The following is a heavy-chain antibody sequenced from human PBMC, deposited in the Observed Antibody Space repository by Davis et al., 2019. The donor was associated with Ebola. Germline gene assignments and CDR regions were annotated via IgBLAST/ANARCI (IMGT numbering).Heavy chain of an antibody. CDR1: GFTFSSYA. J-gene: IGHJ3*01. CDR2: ISGSGGST. V-gene: IGHV3-23*01. Sequence: PGGSLRLSCAASGFTFSSYAMSWVRQAPGKGLEWVSAISGSGGSTYYADSVKGRFTISRDNSKNTLYLQMNSLRAEDTAVYYCATVLRFLEWYLTWGQGTMVTVSS. CDR3: ATVLRFLEWYLT. D-gene: IGHD3-3*01.